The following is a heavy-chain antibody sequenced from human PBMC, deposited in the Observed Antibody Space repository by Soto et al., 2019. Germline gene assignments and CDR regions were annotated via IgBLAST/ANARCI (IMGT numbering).Heavy chain of an antibody. V-gene: IGHV3-15*07. J-gene: IGHJ4*02. CDR1: GFTFSSYS. Sequence: SGGSLRLSCAASGFTFSSYSMNWVRQAPGKGLEWVGRIKSKTAGGTTDFAAPVKGRFTISRDDSKNTLYLQMNSLKTEDTAVYYCTTDELWFGIPKGYWGQGTLVTVSS. CDR3: TTDELWFGIPKGY. D-gene: IGHD3-10*01. CDR2: IKSKTAGGTT.